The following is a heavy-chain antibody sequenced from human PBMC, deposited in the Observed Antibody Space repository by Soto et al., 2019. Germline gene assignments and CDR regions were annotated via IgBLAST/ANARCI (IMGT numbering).Heavy chain of an antibody. V-gene: IGHV1-69*02. Sequence: QVQLVQSGAEVKKPGSSVKVSCKASGGTYSSYTISWVRQAPGQGLEWMGRIIPILGIANYAQKFQGRVTITADKSTSTAYMELSSLRSEDTAVYYCAVALTYAYYGGKNLDYWGQGTLVTVSS. CDR3: AVALTYAYYGGKNLDY. CDR1: GGTYSSYT. CDR2: IIPILGIA. J-gene: IGHJ4*02. D-gene: IGHD4-17*01.